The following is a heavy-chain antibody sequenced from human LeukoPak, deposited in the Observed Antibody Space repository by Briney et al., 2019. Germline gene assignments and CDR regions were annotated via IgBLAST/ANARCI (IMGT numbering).Heavy chain of an antibody. D-gene: IGHD6-13*01. J-gene: IGHJ4*02. CDR2: INHSGST. V-gene: IGHV4-34*01. CDR3: ARDLYSSSLDLFIGYY. CDR1: GGSFSGYY. Sequence: PSETLSLTCAVYGGSFSGYYWSWIRQPPGKGLEWIGEINHSGSTNYNPSLKSRVTISVDTSKNQFSLKLSSVTAADTAVYYCARDLYSSSLDLFIGYYWGQGTLVTVSS.